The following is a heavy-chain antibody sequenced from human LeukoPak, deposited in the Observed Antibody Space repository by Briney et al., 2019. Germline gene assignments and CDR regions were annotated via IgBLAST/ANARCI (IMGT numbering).Heavy chain of an antibody. CDR1: GYTFSGYY. CDR3: ARGYYDSSDYEYFQH. CDR2: INPNSGGT. Sequence: GASVKVSCKASGYTFSGYYLHWVRQAPGQGLEWMGWINPNSGGTNSAQKFQGRVTMTRDTSIITAYMELSRLRYDDTAVYFCARGYYDSSDYEYFQHWGQGTLVTVSS. J-gene: IGHJ1*01. V-gene: IGHV1-2*02. D-gene: IGHD3-22*01.